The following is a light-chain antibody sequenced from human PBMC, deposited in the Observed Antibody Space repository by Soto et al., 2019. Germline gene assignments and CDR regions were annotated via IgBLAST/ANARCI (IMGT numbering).Light chain of an antibody. V-gene: IGKV1-9*01. CDR1: EGINYY. CDR3: HQLINYPQT. CDR2: AAS. Sequence: DIQLTQSPSFLSASVGDRVTITCRASEGINYYLAWYQQKPGKAPKVLIYAASILQTGVPSRFSGSGSWTEFTLTISSLQPEDYATYYCHQLINYPQTFGQGTKLEIK. J-gene: IGKJ2*01.